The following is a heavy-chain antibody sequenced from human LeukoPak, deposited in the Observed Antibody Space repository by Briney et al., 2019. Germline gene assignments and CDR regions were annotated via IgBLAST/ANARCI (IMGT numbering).Heavy chain of an antibody. J-gene: IGHJ4*02. CDR1: GGSISSYY. D-gene: IGHD6-19*01. Sequence: SETLSLTCTVSGGSISSYYWSWIRQPPGKGLEWIGYIYYSGSTNYNPSLKSRVTISVDTSKNQFSLKLSSVTAADTAVYYCAGLSGSGWYSYWGQGTLVTVSS. V-gene: IGHV4-59*08. CDR2: IYYSGST. CDR3: AGLSGSGWYSY.